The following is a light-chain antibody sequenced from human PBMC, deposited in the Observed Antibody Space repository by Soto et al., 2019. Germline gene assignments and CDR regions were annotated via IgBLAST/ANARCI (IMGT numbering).Light chain of an antibody. J-gene: IGLJ2*01. CDR2: GSS. V-gene: IGLV1-40*01. CDR1: SSNIGAGYD. CDR3: QSYDSSLSGVV. Sequence: QSLLTQPPSVSGAPGQRVTISCTGSSSNIGAGYDVHWYQQLPGTAPKLLIYGSSNRPSGVPDRFSGSKSGTSASLAITGLQAEDEADYYCQSYDSSLSGVVFGGGTKLTVL.